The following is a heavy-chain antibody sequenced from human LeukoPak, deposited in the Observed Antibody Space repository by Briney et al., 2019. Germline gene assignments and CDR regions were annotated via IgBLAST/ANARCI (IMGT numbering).Heavy chain of an antibody. Sequence: SETLSLTCTVSAGSLNTYYWSWIRQPPGKGLEWIGYIYSTGSTNYNPSLKSRVTISVDTSKNQFSLKLSSVTAADTAVYYCAKTVFSSGWHFDYWGQGTLVTVSS. CDR3: AKTVFSSGWHFDY. CDR1: AGSLNTYY. CDR2: IYSTGST. J-gene: IGHJ4*02. D-gene: IGHD3-3*01. V-gene: IGHV4-59*08.